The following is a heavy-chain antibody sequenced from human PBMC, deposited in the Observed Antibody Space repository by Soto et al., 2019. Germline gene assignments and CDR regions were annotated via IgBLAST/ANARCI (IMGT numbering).Heavy chain of an antibody. Sequence: AASVKVSCKGSGYTFTSYCISWVLQAPGQGLEWMGWISAYNGNTNYAQKLQGRVTMTTDTSTSTAYMELRSLRSDDTAVYYCARDRRRITIFGVPRGLWFDPWGQGTLVTVSS. CDR3: ARDRRRITIFGVPRGLWFDP. V-gene: IGHV1-18*01. CDR2: ISAYNGNT. D-gene: IGHD3-3*01. J-gene: IGHJ5*02. CDR1: GYTFTSYC.